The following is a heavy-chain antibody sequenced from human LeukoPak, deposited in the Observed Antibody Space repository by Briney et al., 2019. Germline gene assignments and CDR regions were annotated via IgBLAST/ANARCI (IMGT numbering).Heavy chain of an antibody. CDR3: ARETFYYDSSGLLTSNNWFDP. J-gene: IGHJ5*02. Sequence: SETLSLTCTVSGGSISSGDYYWSWIRQPPGKGLEWIGYIYYSGSTYYNPSLKSRVTISVDTSKNQFSLKLSSVTAADTAVYYCARETFYYDSSGLLTSNNWFDPWGQGTLVTVSS. V-gene: IGHV4-30-4*01. CDR2: IYYSGST. D-gene: IGHD3-22*01. CDR1: GGSISSGDYY.